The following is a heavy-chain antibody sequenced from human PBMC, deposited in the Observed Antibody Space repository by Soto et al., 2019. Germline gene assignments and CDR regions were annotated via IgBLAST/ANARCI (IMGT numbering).Heavy chain of an antibody. CDR1: GFTFSDYY. Sequence: QVQLVESGGGLVKPGGSLRLSWAASGFTFSDYYMSWIRQARGKGLEWVSYISSRGSTIYYADSVKGRFTISRDNAKNSLYRQMNSLLAEDTAVYFWAREGRGGGWRNDFWGQGTLGTVSS. CDR3: AREGRGGGWRNDF. D-gene: IGHD6-19*01. J-gene: IGHJ4*02. V-gene: IGHV3-11*01. CDR2: ISSRGSTI.